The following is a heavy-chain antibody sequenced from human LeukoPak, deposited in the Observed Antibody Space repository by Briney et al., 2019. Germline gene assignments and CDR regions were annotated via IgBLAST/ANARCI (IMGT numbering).Heavy chain of an antibody. J-gene: IGHJ4*02. CDR2: IIPIFGTA. CDR1: GGTFSSYA. Sequence: SVKVSFKASGGTFSSYAISWVRQAPGQGLEWMGGIIPIFGTANYAQKFQGRVTITADESKGTAYMELSSLRSEDTAVYYCARAGSSGYFRFDYWGQGTLVTVSS. V-gene: IGHV1-69*01. D-gene: IGHD3-22*01. CDR3: ARAGSSGYFRFDY.